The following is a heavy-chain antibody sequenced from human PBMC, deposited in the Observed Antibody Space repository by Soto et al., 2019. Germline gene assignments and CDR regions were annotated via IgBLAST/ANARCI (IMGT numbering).Heavy chain of an antibody. CDR3: AASPPFWQNYYYGAMDV. CDR2: IVVGSDNT. J-gene: IGHJ6*02. V-gene: IGHV1-58*01. Sequence: SVKVSCKTSGFTFTSSAVEWVRQARGQRLEWIGWIVVGSDNTNYAQKFQDRVTITRDLSTHTIYMDLRSLKSEDTAVYYCAASPPFWQNYYYGAMDVWGQGTTVTVSS. CDR1: GFTFTSSA.